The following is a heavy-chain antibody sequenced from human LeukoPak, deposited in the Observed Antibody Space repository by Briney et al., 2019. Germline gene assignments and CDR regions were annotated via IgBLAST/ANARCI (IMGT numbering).Heavy chain of an antibody. CDR1: GFPFSSYG. V-gene: IGHV3-30*18. J-gene: IGHJ2*01. D-gene: IGHD3-16*01. Sequence: GGSLRLSCAASGFPFSSYGMHWVRQAPGKGLEWVAVISYDGSNKYYADSVKGRFTISRDNSKNTLYLQMNSLRAEDTAVYYCAKDPGGDVLLNWYFDLWGRGTLVTVSS. CDR3: AKDPGGDVLLNWYFDL. CDR2: ISYDGSNK.